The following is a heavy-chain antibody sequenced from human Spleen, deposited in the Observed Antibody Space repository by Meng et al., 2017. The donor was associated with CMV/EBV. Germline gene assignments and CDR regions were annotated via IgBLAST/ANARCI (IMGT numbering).Heavy chain of an antibody. CDR3: ARGAEAPLYDYIWGIYLMDV. V-gene: IGHV3-7*01. CDR1: GFTFSGYW. J-gene: IGHJ6*02. D-gene: IGHD3-16*02. Sequence: GGSLRLSCAASGFTFSGYWMTWVRQTPGKGLEWVANIKQDGSEKYYVDAVKGRFTISRDNAKNSLYLQMNGLRAEDTAVYYCARGAEAPLYDYIWGIYLMDVWGQGTTVTVSS. CDR2: IKQDGSEK.